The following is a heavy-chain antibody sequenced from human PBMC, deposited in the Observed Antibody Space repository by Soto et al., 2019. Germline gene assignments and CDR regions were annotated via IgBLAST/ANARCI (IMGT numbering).Heavy chain of an antibody. V-gene: IGHV3-23*01. CDR1: VFIVSSYA. J-gene: IGHJ6*02. D-gene: IGHD2-8*01. CDR2: ISGSDADT. CDR3: TKSRRGILMVYGFGGMDV. Sequence: GSLRLSCAPSVFIVSSYAMSCVRQAPGKGLEWVSTISGSDADTYYADSVKGRFTISRDSSSSTLYLQMNNLRGEDTAVYFCTKSRRGILMVYGFGGMDVWGQGTTVTVSS.